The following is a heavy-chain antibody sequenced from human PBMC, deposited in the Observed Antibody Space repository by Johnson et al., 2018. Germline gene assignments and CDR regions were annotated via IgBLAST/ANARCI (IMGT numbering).Heavy chain of an antibody. CDR2: VGAADDT. J-gene: IGHJ2*01. D-gene: IGHD4/OR15-4a*01. V-gene: IGHV3-13*01. CDR1: GFSFSSYD. CDR3: VRAGCCYGAPFDL. Sequence: LVQSGGGLVQPGGSLRLSCAASGFSFSSYDMHWVRQATGKGLEWVSVVGAADDTYFSGPVKGPFTITRDNVKNSVYLQMNSLRDGDTAVFYGVRAGCCYGAPFDLWGRGTLVSVSS.